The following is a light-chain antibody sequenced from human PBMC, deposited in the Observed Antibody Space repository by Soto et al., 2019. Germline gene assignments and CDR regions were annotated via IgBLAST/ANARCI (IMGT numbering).Light chain of an antibody. V-gene: IGKV3-20*01. J-gene: IGKJ1*01. CDR1: QSASGNY. Sequence: EIVLTQSPGTLSLSPGERATLSCRASQSASGNYLAWFQQKPGQAPRLLIYGASSRASGIPDRFSGSGSGTDFTLTISRLEPEDFAVYYCQQYGFSLRTFGQGTKVDIK. CDR2: GAS. CDR3: QQYGFSLRT.